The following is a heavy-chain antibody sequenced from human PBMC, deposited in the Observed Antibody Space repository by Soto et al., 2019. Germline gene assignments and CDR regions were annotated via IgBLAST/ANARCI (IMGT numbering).Heavy chain of an antibody. J-gene: IGHJ6*02. CDR1: GFSFPRFG. Sequence: QVQLVESGGGVVQPGRSLRLSCAASGFSFPRFGMHWVRQSPGKGLEWVALITYEGSQIYYADAVKGRFTISRDNGDNTLSRQMDNLRTEDTATYFCAKGRGEINWANYDGVDVWGQGTTVTVSS. CDR2: ITYEGSQI. CDR3: AKGRGEINWANYDGVDV. V-gene: IGHV3-30*18. D-gene: IGHD3-22*01.